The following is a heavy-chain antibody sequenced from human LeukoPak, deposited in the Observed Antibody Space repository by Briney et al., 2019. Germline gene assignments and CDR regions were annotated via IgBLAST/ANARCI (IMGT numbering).Heavy chain of an antibody. D-gene: IGHD6-13*01. V-gene: IGHV3-30*02. CDR1: GFTFSSYG. Sequence: GGSLRLSCAASGFTFSSYGMHWVRQAPGKGLEWVAFIRYDGSNKYYADSVKGRFTISRDNSKNTLYLQINSLRAEDTAVYYCAKAGRIAAAGIASDYWGQGTLVTVSS. J-gene: IGHJ4*02. CDR2: IRYDGSNK. CDR3: AKAGRIAAAGIASDY.